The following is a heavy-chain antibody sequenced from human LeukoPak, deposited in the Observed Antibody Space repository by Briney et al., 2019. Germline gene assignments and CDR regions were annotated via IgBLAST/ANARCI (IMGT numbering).Heavy chain of an antibody. D-gene: IGHD4-17*01. J-gene: IGHJ4*02. CDR2: ISAYNGNT. CDR1: GYTFTSYG. V-gene: IGHV1-18*04. Sequence: ASVKVSCKASGYTFTSYGISWVRQAPGQGLEWMGWISAYNGNTNYAQKLQGRVTMTTDTSTSTAYMELRSLRSNDTAVYYCARVVRYGDYYHFDYWGQGTLVTVSS. CDR3: ARVVRYGDYYHFDY.